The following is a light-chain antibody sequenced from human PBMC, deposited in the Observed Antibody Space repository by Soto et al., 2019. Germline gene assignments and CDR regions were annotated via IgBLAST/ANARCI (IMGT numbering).Light chain of an antibody. V-gene: IGLV2-11*01. J-gene: IGLJ3*02. CDR2: DVS. CDR1: SSDVGGYNF. CDR3: CSYAGTYTIWV. Sequence: QSALTQPRSVPGSPGQSVTISCTGTSSDVGGYNFVSWYQQFPGKAPKLIIYDVSKRPSGVPDRFSGSKSGNTASLTISGLQAEDEADYYCCSYAGTYTIWVFGGGTKLTVL.